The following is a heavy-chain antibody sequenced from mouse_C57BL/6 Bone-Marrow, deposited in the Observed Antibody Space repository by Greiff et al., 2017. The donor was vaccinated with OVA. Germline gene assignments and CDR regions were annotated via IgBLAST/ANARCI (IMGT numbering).Heavy chain of an antibody. D-gene: IGHD1-1*01. CDR2: INPYNGGT. CDR1: GYTFTDYY. CDR3: ARGGFITTVVATRYFDV. Sequence: EVQLQQSGPVLVKPGASVKMSCKASGYTFTDYYMNWVKQSHGKSLEWIGVINPYNGGTSYNQKFKGKATLTVDKSSSTAYMELNSLTSEDSAVYYCARGGFITTVVATRYFDVWGTGTTVTVSS. V-gene: IGHV1-19*01. J-gene: IGHJ1*03.